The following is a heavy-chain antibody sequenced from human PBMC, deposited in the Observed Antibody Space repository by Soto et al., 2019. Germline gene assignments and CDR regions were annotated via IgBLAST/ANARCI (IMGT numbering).Heavy chain of an antibody. V-gene: IGHV1-58*02. D-gene: IGHD3-10*01. CDR1: GFTFTSSA. CDR2: IVVGSGNT. Sequence: ASVKVSCKASGFTFTSSAMQWVRQARGQRLEWIGWIVVGSGNTNYAQKFQERVTITRDMSTSTAYMELSSLRSEDTAVYYCAADYRFGELPYYYYGMDVWGQGTTVTVSS. J-gene: IGHJ6*02. CDR3: AADYRFGELPYYYYGMDV.